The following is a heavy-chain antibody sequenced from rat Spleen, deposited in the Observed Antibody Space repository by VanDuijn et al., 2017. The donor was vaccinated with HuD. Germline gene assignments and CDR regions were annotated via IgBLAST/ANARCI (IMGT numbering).Heavy chain of an antibody. J-gene: IGHJ4*01. Sequence: EVQLVESGGGLVQPGRSLKLSCAASGFTFSDYAMAWVRQAPKNGLEWVASISWGGSSTYYPDNVKGRFTISRDNAKNALYLQMNNLRSEDTAIYYWTRGRGYTTDPFMDAWGQGASVTVSS. V-gene: IGHV5-17*01. CDR2: ISWGGSST. CDR1: GFTFSDYA. CDR3: TRGRGYTTDPFMDA. D-gene: IGHD1-6*01.